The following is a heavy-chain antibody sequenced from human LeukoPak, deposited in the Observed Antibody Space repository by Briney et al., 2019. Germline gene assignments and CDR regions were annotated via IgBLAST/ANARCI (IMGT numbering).Heavy chain of an antibody. D-gene: IGHD3-22*01. CDR1: GYRFTSYW. Sequence: GESLQISCMGSGYRFTSYWIGSVRHLTGNGLEWMGILYHGDSDTCSNPSFQGQVTISPAQSISTHYLQWCSIIAPDTAMPYCASRSYDSVGYRNWFVRWGQGTLGTVS. V-gene: IGHV5-51*01. J-gene: IGHJ5*02. CDR3: ASRSYDSVGYRNWFVR. CDR2: LYHGDSDT.